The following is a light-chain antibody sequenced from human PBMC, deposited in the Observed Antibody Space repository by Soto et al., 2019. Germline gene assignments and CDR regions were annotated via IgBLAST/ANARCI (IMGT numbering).Light chain of an antibody. CDR2: GAS. J-gene: IGKJ1*01. CDR1: QSVSAY. V-gene: IGKV3-15*01. Sequence: EVVMTQSPATLSVSPGESATLSCRASQSVSAYLAWYQQKPGQAPRLVVYGASTTATDIPARFSGSGSGTEFTLTISSLQSEDFAVYYCQQYNEWPRTFAQGTKVDIK. CDR3: QQYNEWPRT.